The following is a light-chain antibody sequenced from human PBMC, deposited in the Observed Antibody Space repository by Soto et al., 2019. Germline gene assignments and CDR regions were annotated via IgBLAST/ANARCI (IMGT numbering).Light chain of an antibody. Sequence: IQMIHPPSTLSSSVGVRVTLTCRASQSISSWLAWYQQKPGKAPKLLIYKSSSLESGVPSRFSGGGSGTEFTLTISSLQPDDFATYYCQQYDTYSTFGQGTKVDI. V-gene: IGKV1-5*03. CDR1: QSISSW. J-gene: IGKJ1*01. CDR3: QQYDTYST. CDR2: KSS.